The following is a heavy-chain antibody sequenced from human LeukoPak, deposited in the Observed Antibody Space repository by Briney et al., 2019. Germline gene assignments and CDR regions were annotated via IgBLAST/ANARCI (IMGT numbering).Heavy chain of an antibody. Sequence: PGGSLRLSCAASGFTFSNYGMHWVRQAPGKGLEWVAHIMEDGSEKHYVDSVKGRFTISRDNAKNSLYLQMNSLRAEDTAVYYCARDGGSGADYWGQGTLVSVSS. CDR1: GFTFSNYG. CDR3: ARDGGSGADY. V-gene: IGHV3-7*01. D-gene: IGHD3-16*01. J-gene: IGHJ4*02. CDR2: IMEDGSEK.